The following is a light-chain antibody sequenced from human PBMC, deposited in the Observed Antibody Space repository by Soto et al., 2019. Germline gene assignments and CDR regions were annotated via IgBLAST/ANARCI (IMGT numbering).Light chain of an antibody. CDR3: QQYNDYPWT. CDR1: QSISSW. J-gene: IGKJ1*01. CDR2: DAS. V-gene: IGKV1-5*01. Sequence: DIQMTQSPSTLSASVGDRVTITCRASQSISSWLAWYQQKPGKAPKVLIYDASSLQSGVPSRISGSGSGTDFTLTISSLQPDDFATYYCQQYNDYPWTFGQGTKVDI.